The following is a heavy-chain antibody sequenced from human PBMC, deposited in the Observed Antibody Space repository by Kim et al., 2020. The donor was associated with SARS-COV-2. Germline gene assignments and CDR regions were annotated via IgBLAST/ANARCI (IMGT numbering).Heavy chain of an antibody. CDR2: IRGSGLIT. D-gene: IGHD2-15*01. J-gene: IGHJ4*02. CDR1: GFSFSTHA. V-gene: IGHV3-23*01. Sequence: GGSLRLSCGASGFSFSTHAMSWVRQAPGKGLEWVSGIRGSGLITHYVDSVKGRFTVSRDNSKNILYLQMSGLRGEDTALYYCATWWPNEYWGQGALVTLS. CDR3: ATWWPNEY.